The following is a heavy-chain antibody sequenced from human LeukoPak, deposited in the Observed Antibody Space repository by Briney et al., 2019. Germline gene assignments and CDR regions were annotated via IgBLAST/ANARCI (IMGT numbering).Heavy chain of an antibody. CDR2: INHSGST. Sequence: SETLSLTCAVYGGSFSGYYWSWIRQPPGKGLEWIGEINHSGSTNYNPSLKSRVTISVDTSKNQFSLKLSSVTAADTAVYYCARTPKTYYYDSSGYSLDYWGQGTLVTVSS. V-gene: IGHV4-34*01. J-gene: IGHJ4*02. CDR3: ARTPKTYYYDSSGYSLDY. D-gene: IGHD3-22*01. CDR1: GGSFSGYY.